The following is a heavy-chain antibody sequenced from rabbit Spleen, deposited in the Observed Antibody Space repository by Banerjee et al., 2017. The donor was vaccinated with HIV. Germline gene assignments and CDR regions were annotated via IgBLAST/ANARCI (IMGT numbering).Heavy chain of an antibody. CDR3: ATDLVVDIYWNFNL. J-gene: IGHJ4*01. CDR2: INMITTNS. CDR1: GVSFNDKDV. V-gene: IGHV1S45*01. Sequence: QEPLEESGGGLVKPEGSLTLTCKASGVSFNDKDVMCWVRQAPGKGLEWIACINMITTNSVFASWATGRFIMFSTSSTTVILQLTTLPAAATATYFFATDLVVDIYWNFNLWGQGTLVTVS. D-gene: IGHD5-1*01.